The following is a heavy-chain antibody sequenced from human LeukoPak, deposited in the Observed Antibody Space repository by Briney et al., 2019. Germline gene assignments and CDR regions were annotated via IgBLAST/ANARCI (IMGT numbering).Heavy chain of an antibody. D-gene: IGHD4-17*01. CDR3: ARDRYGDYGYYYYYYGMDV. J-gene: IGHJ6*02. V-gene: IGHV3-11*01. CDR2: ISSSGSTI. Sequence: GGSLRLSYAASGFTFSDYYMSWIRQAPGKGLEWVSYISSSGSTIYYADSVKGRFTISRDNAKNSLYLQMNSLRAEDTAVYYCARDRYGDYGYYYYYYGMDVWGQGTTVTVSS. CDR1: GFTFSDYY.